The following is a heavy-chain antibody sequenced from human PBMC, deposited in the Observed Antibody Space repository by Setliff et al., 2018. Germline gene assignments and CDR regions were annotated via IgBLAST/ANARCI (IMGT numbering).Heavy chain of an antibody. J-gene: IGHJ5*02. Sequence: ASVKVSCKASGYTFTGYYMHWVRQAPGQGLEWMGRINPNSGGTNYAQKFQGWVTMTRDTSISTAYMELSRLRSDDTAVYYCASPFPHGWSGYYGVGWFDPWGQGTLVTVSS. CDR2: INPNSGGT. D-gene: IGHD3-3*01. V-gene: IGHV1-2*04. CDR3: ASPFPHGWSGYYGVGWFDP. CDR1: GYTFTGYY.